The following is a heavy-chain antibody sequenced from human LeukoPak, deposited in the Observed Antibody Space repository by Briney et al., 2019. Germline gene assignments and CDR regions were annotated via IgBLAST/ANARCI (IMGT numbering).Heavy chain of an antibody. CDR1: GFTFTTYA. Sequence: PGASLRLSCAASGFTFTTYALSWVRQAPGKGLEWVSAVSATGGTTYYADSVKGRFTISRDNSKNTLNLQMNSLRAEDTAVYYCAKDGRRYCSGGTCYDYLDYWGQGTLVTVSS. V-gene: IGHV3-23*01. J-gene: IGHJ4*02. D-gene: IGHD2-15*01. CDR3: AKDGRRYCSGGTCYDYLDY. CDR2: VSATGGTT.